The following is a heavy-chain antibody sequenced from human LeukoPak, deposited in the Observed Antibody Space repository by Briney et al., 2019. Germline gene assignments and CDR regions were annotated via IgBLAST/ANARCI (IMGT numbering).Heavy chain of an antibody. D-gene: IGHD4-17*01. CDR1: GGSISSSSYY. J-gene: IGHJ4*02. CDR3: AIHRTTGIDY. Sequence: SETLSLTCTVSGGSISSSSYYWGWIRQPPGKGLEWIGSIYYSGSTYYNPSLKSRVTISVDTSKNQFSLKLSSLTAADTAVYYCAIHRTTGIDYWGQGTLVTVSS. V-gene: IGHV4-39*07. CDR2: IYYSGST.